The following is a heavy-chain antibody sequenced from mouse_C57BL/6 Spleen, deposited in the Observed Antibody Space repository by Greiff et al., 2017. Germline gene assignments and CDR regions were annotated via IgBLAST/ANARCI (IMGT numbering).Heavy chain of an antibody. CDR1: GYAFSSSW. Sequence: VQLQQSGPELVKPGASVKISCKASGYAFSSSWMNWVKQRPGKGLEWIGRIYPGDGDTNYNGKFKGKATLTADKSSSTAYMQLSSLTSEDSAVYFCARHYYGSSWYFDVWGTGTTVTVSS. D-gene: IGHD1-1*01. CDR2: IYPGDGDT. J-gene: IGHJ1*03. V-gene: IGHV1-82*01. CDR3: ARHYYGSSWYFDV.